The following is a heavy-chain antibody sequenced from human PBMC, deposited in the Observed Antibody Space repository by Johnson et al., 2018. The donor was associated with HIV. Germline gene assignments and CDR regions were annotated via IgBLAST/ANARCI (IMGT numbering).Heavy chain of an antibody. J-gene: IGHJ3*02. CDR3: AKDVGNYWPNAFDI. CDR1: GFTFSTYG. Sequence: EVQLVESGGGLVQPGGSLRLSCAASGFTFSTYGLHWVRQATGKGLEWVSAIGTAGDTYYPGSVKGRFTISRENAKNSLYLQMNSLRAEDTAVYYCAKDVGNYWPNAFDIWGQGTTVTVSS. D-gene: IGHD3-22*01. V-gene: IGHV3-13*01. CDR2: IGTAGDT.